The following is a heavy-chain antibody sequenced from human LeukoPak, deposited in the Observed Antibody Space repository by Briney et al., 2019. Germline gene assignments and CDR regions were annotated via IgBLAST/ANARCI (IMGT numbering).Heavy chain of an antibody. CDR2: IIPIFGTA. D-gene: IGHD1-26*01. CDR1: GGPFCSSA. J-gene: IGHJ4*02. V-gene: IGHV1-69*01. Sequence: SVKVSCKASGGPFCSSAISRVRQAPGHRLEWWGGIIPIFGTANYAQKCQGRFTITANESTSTAYMELSSLRSEDTAVYYFANLGVRATTEIFDDWGQGTLVTVSS. CDR3: ANLGVRATTEIFDD.